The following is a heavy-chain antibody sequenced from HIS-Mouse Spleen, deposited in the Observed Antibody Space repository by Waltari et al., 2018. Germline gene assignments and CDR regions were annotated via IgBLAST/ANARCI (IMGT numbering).Heavy chain of an antibody. J-gene: IGHJ4*02. CDR1: GFTFSSDS. Sequence: EVQLVESGGGLVKRGGSLRLSCAASGFTFSSDSMNWVRQAPGKGLEWVSSISSSSSYIYYADSVKGRFTISRDNAKNSLYLQMNSLRAEDTAVYYCARGPDSGSSLSPDYWGQGTLVTVSS. CDR3: ARGPDSGSSLSPDY. CDR2: ISSSSSYI. V-gene: IGHV3-21*01. D-gene: IGHD1-26*01.